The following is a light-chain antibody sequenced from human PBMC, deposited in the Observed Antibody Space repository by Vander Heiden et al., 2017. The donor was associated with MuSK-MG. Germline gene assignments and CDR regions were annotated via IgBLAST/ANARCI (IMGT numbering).Light chain of an antibody. V-gene: IGKV1-39*01. CDR3: QQTYTVPD. J-gene: IGKJ3*01. Sequence: QVTQSPSSLAASVGDTVTITCRVSEGVARYLSWYQQKPGKAPTLLISSASKLQAGVPSRFSGSGCGTDFTLTSAGLQPEDFGTYFCQQTYTVPDFGPGTRVDIK. CDR1: EGVARY. CDR2: SAS.